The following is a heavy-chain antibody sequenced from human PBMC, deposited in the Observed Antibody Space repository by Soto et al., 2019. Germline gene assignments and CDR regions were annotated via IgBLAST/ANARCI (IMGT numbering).Heavy chain of an antibody. Sequence: SVKVSCKASGGTFSSYAISWARQAPGQGLEWMGGIIPIFGTANYAQKFQGRVTITADESTSTAYMELSSLRSEDTAVYYCATAPPNSSWYSSFGSWGQGTLVTVSS. CDR3: ATAPPNSSWYSSFGS. CDR2: IIPIFGTA. J-gene: IGHJ4*02. D-gene: IGHD6-13*01. V-gene: IGHV1-69*13. CDR1: GGTFSSYA.